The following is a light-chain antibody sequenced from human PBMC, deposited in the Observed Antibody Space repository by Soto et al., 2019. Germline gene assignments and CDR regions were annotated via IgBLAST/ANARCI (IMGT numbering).Light chain of an antibody. CDR2: AVS. V-gene: IGKV1-16*01. Sequence: DIQMTQSPSSLSAFIGDRVTITCRASQDISNSLAWVQEKPGKAPKSLIYAVSTLQSGVSSRFSGSGFGMSFTLTISSLQPEDCATYYCQQDKVFPRTFGQGTKV. J-gene: IGKJ1*01. CDR1: QDISNS. CDR3: QQDKVFPRT.